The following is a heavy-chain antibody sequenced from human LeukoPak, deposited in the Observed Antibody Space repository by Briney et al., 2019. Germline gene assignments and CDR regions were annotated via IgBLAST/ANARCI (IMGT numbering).Heavy chain of an antibody. J-gene: IGHJ4*02. D-gene: IGHD1-7*01. V-gene: IGHV3-74*01. CDR2: INPDGSST. CDR1: GFTFSSYW. Sequence: GGSLRLSCAASGFTFSSYWMHWVRQAPGKGLVWVSRINPDGSSTSYADSVKGRLTISRDNAKNTLYLQMNSLSAEDTAVYYCARAQDGNYARFEYWGQGTLVTVSS. CDR3: ARAQDGNYARFEY.